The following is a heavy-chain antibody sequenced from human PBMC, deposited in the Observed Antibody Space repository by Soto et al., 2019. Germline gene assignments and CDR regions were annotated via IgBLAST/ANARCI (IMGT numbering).Heavy chain of an antibody. CDR3: ARDQHGNAIDF. Sequence: QVQLVESGGGVVQIGRSLRRSCAASGFIFSNYGMHWVRQAPGRGLEWVAIIWYDGDSKFYGDSVRGRFTISRDDSKNTVYLQMNSLRAEDTAVYFCARDQHGNAIDFWGQGTMVTVSS. V-gene: IGHV3-33*01. J-gene: IGHJ3*01. D-gene: IGHD1-1*01. CDR1: GFIFSNYG. CDR2: IWYDGDSK.